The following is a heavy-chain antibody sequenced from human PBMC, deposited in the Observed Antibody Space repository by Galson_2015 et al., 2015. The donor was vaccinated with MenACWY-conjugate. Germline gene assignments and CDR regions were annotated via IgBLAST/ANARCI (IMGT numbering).Heavy chain of an antibody. V-gene: IGHV3-30*02. CDR1: GFTFNSHN. D-gene: IGHD4-17*01. CDR3: AKDPRDGDYTFWFDP. J-gene: IGHJ5*02. Sequence: SLRLSCAASGFTFNSHNIHWVRQAPGKGLEWVAFIRNDGSDKYFADSVKGRFTMSRDNSKNTVYLQMNSLRVEDTAVYYCAKDPRDGDYTFWFDPWGQGTLVTVSS. CDR2: IRNDGSDK.